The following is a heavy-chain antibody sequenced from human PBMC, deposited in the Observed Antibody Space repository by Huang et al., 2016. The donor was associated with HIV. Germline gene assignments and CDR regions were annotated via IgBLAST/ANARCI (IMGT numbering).Heavy chain of an antibody. CDR3: ARRRRGGFDI. CDR2: IYFDDSDA. V-gene: IGHV5-51*03. J-gene: IGHJ3*02. CDR1: RYNFAGYW. Sequence: EVQLVQSGAEVKRPGESLKISCKGSRYNFAGYWVGWVRQLPGNGREWMGSIYFDDSDARYSPSLQGQVTISADTSLYSSYLQWTSLRASDTAIFYCARRRRGGFDIWGQGTLVTVSS. D-gene: IGHD2-15*01.